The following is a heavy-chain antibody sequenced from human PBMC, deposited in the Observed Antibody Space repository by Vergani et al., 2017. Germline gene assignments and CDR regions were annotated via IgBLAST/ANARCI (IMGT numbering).Heavy chain of an antibody. CDR2: ISGSGGST. D-gene: IGHD4-11*01. Sequence: EVQLVESGGGLVKPGGSLRLSCAASGFTFSSYSMNWVRQAPGKGLEWVSAISGSGGSTYYADSVKGRFTISRDNSKNTLYLQMNSLRAEDTAVYYCARDVSYSNYFGYWGQGTLVTVSS. CDR1: GFTFSSYS. CDR3: ARDVSYSNYFGY. J-gene: IGHJ4*02. V-gene: IGHV3-23*04.